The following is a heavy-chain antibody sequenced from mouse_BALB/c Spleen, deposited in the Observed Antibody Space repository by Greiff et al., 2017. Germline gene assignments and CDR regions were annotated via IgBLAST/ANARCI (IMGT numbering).Heavy chain of an antibody. J-gene: IGHJ3*01. V-gene: IGHV3-2*02. CDR2: ISYSGST. CDR1: GYSITSDYA. CDR3: ASRAWFAY. Sequence: EVHLVESGPGLVKPSQSLSLTCTVTGYSITSDYAWNWIRQFPGNKLEWMGYISYSGSTSYNPSLKSRISITRDTSKNQFFLQLNSVTTEDTATYYCASRAWFAYWGQGTLVTVSA.